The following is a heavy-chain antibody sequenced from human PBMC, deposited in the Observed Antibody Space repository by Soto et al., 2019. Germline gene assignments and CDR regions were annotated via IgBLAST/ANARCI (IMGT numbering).Heavy chain of an antibody. CDR2: ISWNSGSI. CDR1: GVSFDDYA. D-gene: IGHD2-2*01. CDR3: AKDIKHVVNTFVKPLSCYGLSV. J-gene: IGHJ6*02. Sequence: PGGSLGLSCAASGVSFDDYAMHWVGQGPGKGLEWVSGISWNSGSIGYADSVKGRFTISRDNAKNSLYLQMNSLRAEDTALYYCAKDIKHVVNTFVKPLSCYGLSVWGQ. V-gene: IGHV3-9*01.